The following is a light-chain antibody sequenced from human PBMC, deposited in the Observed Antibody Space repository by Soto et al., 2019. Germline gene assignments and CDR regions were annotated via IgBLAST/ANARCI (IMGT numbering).Light chain of an antibody. Sequence: QSALTQPRSVSGSPGQSVTIPCTGTSSDVGEYNWVSWYQRHPGKAPKVIIYDVTKRPSGVPDRFSGSKSGNTASLTISGLQAEDEASYYCCSYAGTYTHVLFGGGTQLTVL. V-gene: IGLV2-11*01. CDR1: SSDVGEYNW. CDR3: CSYAGTYTHVL. J-gene: IGLJ2*01. CDR2: DVT.